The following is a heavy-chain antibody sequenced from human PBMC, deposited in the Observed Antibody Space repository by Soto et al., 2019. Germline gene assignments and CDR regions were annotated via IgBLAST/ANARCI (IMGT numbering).Heavy chain of an antibody. Sequence: QMQLQESGPGLVKPSQTLSLTCTVSGGSIRSGGHYWTWIRQLPGQGLEWIGYIYYSGRTYYSPSLQSRLTISVDTSQNQFSLRLTSVTAADTAVYYCVVGLEDVVGGQLYYWGQGALVTVSS. D-gene: IGHD2-15*01. CDR1: GGSIRSGGHY. J-gene: IGHJ4*02. CDR3: VVGLEDVVGGQLYY. CDR2: IYYSGRT. V-gene: IGHV4-31*03.